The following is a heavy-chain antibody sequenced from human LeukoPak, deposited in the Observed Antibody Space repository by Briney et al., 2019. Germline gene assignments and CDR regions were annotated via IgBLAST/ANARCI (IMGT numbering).Heavy chain of an antibody. D-gene: IGHD3-16*02. V-gene: IGHV4-34*01. Sequence: SETLSLTCAVYGGSFSGYYWSWIRQPPGKGLEWIGEINHSGSTNYNPSLKSRVTISVDTSKNQFSLKPSSVTAADTAVYYCARVARNYDYVWGSYRYYGMDVWGQGTTVTVSS. J-gene: IGHJ6*02. CDR2: INHSGST. CDR1: GGSFSGYY. CDR3: ARVARNYDYVWGSYRYYGMDV.